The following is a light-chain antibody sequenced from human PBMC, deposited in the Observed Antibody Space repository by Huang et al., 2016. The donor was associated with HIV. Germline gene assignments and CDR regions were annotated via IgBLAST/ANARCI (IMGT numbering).Light chain of an antibody. V-gene: IGKV1-39*01. Sequence: DIQMTQSPSSLSASVGDRVTITCRASQSISAYLNWYQQKPGKAPKLLIYGASTVQSGVPSRFSGSGSGTDFTLTINSLQPEDFATYYCQKSYTTPLTFGGGTKVEI. CDR2: GAS. CDR1: QSISAY. CDR3: QKSYTTPLT. J-gene: IGKJ4*01.